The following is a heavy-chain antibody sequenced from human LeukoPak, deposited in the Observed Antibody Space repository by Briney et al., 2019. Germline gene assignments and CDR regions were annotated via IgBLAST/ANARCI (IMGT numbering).Heavy chain of an antibody. V-gene: IGHV4-34*01. D-gene: IGHD1-26*01. CDR3: ASGYSGSFTGNYYYYIDV. CDR2: INHSGST. Sequence: SETLSLTCAVYGGSFSGYYWSWIRQPPGKGLEWIGEINHSGSTKYNPSLKSRVTISVDTSKNQFSLKLSSVTAADTAVYYCASGYSGSFTGNYYYYIDVWGKGTTVTVSS. J-gene: IGHJ6*03. CDR1: GGSFSGYY.